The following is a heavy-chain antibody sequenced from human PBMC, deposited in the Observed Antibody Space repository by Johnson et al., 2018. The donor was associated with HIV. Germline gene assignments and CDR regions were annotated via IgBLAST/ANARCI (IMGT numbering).Heavy chain of an antibody. Sequence: VQLVESGGGVERPGGSLRLSCVASGFTFDDYGMSWVRQPPGKGLEWVSGINWNGGSTDYADSVKGRFTISIDNAKNSLYLQMNSLRAEDTALYYCAREVEITMVQGVIIGDAFDIWGQGTMVTVSS. CDR2: INWNGGST. CDR1: GFTFDDYG. D-gene: IGHD3-10*01. CDR3: AREVEITMVQGVIIGDAFDI. V-gene: IGHV3-20*04. J-gene: IGHJ3*02.